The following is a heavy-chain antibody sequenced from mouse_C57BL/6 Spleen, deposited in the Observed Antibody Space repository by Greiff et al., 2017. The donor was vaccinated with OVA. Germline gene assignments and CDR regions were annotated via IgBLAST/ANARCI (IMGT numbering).Heavy chain of an antibody. V-gene: IGHV1-59*01. Sequence: QVQLQQPGAELVRPGTSVKLSCKASGYTFTSYWMHWVKQRPGQGLEWIGVIDPSDSYTNYNQKFKGKATLTVDTSSSTAYMQLSSLTSEDSAVYYCARRSPYSNYGGYLDYWGQGTTLTVSS. CDR2: IDPSDSYT. J-gene: IGHJ2*01. CDR3: ARRSPYSNYGGYLDY. D-gene: IGHD2-5*01. CDR1: GYTFTSYW.